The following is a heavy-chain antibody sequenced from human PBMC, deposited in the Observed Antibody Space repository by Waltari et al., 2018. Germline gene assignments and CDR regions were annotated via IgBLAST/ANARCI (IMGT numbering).Heavy chain of an antibody. Sequence: EVQLVESGGGLVQGGGSLRLSCVVSGFTFGAYAMSWVRQAAGKGLEWVSSLSGGGGNTHYEDSVRGRFTISRDNSKNTLYLQMNTLRAEDTATYYCAKDVGYSGGHFDSWGLGIPVTVSS. D-gene: IGHD5-18*01. J-gene: IGHJ4*02. CDR2: LSGGGGNT. CDR3: AKDVGYSGGHFDS. CDR1: GFTFGAYA. V-gene: IGHV3-23*04.